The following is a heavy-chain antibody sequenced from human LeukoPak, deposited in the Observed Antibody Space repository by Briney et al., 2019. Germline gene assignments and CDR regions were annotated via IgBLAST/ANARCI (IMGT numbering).Heavy chain of an antibody. CDR1: GFTFSSYW. J-gene: IGHJ4*02. D-gene: IGHD6-13*01. CDR3: ARGSGSSWYFYFDY. V-gene: IGHV3-74*03. CDR2: INSDGSST. Sequence: PGGSLRLSCVASGFTFSSYWMHWVRQAPGKGLVWVSRINSDGSSTKCADSVKGRFTISRDNAKNTLYLQMNSLRAEDTALYYCARGSGSSWYFYFDYWGQGTLVTVSS.